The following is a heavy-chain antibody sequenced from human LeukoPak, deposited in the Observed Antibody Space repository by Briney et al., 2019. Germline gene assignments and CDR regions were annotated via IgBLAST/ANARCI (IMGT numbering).Heavy chain of an antibody. CDR3: ARVMFGEYGMDV. V-gene: IGHV1-8*01. CDR2: MNPNSGNT. J-gene: IGHJ6*02. D-gene: IGHD3-10*02. Sequence: PGASVKVSCKASGYTFTSYDINWVRQATGQGLEWMGWMNPNSGNTGYAQKFQGRVTMTRNTSISTAYMELSSLRAEDTAMYYCARVMFGEYGMDVWGQGTTVTVSS. CDR1: GYTFTSYD.